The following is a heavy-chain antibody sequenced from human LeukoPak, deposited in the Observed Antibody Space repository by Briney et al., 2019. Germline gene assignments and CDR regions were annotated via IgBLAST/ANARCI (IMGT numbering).Heavy chain of an antibody. J-gene: IGHJ4*02. V-gene: IGHV5-51*01. CDR3: ARRRYYGSGSLYYFDY. CDR2: IYPGDSDT. CDR1: GYSFTNYW. D-gene: IGHD3-10*01. Sequence: GESLKISCKGSGYSFTNYWIGWVRQMPGKGLQWMGIIYPGDSDTRYSPSFQGQVTISADKSISTAYLQWSSLKASDTAMYYCARRRYYGSGSLYYFDYWGQGTLVTVSS.